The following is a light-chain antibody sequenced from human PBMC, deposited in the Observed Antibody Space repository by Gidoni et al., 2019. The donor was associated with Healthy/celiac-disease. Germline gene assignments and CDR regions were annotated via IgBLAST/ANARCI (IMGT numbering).Light chain of an antibody. CDR3: QQYNSYPVT. Sequence: DIQMTQSPSTLSASVGDRVTITCRASQSISSWLAWYQQKPGKAPKLLIYKASSLESGVPSRFSGSVSGTEFTLTISSLQPDDFATYYCQQYNSYPVTFXXXTKLEIK. V-gene: IGKV1-5*03. J-gene: IGKJ2*01. CDR2: KAS. CDR1: QSISSW.